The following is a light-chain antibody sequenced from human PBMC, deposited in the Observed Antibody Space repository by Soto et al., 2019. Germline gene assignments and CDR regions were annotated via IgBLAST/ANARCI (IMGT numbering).Light chain of an antibody. CDR1: SSDVGGYKY. Sequence: QSALTQPASVSGSPGQSITISCTGTSSDVGGYKYVSWYQQHPGKAPKVIIFEVSNRPSGVSNRFSGSKSGNTASLSISGLQAEDEADYYCSSFTSGSTVVFGGGTQLTVL. CDR3: SSFTSGSTVV. J-gene: IGLJ2*01. CDR2: EVS. V-gene: IGLV2-14*01.